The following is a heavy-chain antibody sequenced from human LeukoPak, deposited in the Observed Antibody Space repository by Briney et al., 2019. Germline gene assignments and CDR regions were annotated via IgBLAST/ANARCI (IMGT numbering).Heavy chain of an antibody. Sequence: SETLSLTCTVSGGSISSSSYYWGWIRQPPGKGPEWIGRIYTSGSTNYNPSLKSRVTMSVDTSKNQFSLKLSSVTAADTAVYYCARAVVASYNWFDPWGQGTLVTVSS. CDR2: IYTSGST. J-gene: IGHJ5*02. V-gene: IGHV4-61*05. D-gene: IGHD5-12*01. CDR1: GGSISSSSYY. CDR3: ARAVVASYNWFDP.